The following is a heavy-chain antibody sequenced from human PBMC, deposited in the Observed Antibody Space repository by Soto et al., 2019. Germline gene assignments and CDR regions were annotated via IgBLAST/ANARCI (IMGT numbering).Heavy chain of an antibody. CDR3: AREGDYGGKGAEHLYFDL. Sequence: SETLSLTCTVSGGSISSGDYYWSWIRQPPGKGLEWIGYIYYSGSTYYNPSLKSRVTISVDTSKNQFSLKLSSVTAADTAVYYCAREGDYGGKGAEHLYFDLWGRGTLVTVSS. CDR1: GGSISSGDYY. D-gene: IGHD4-17*01. V-gene: IGHV4-30-4*01. CDR2: IYYSGST. J-gene: IGHJ2*01.